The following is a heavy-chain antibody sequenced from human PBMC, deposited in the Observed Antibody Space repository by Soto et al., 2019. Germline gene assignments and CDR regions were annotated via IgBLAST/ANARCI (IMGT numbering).Heavy chain of an antibody. D-gene: IGHD2-15*01. Sequence: GGALRLSCAASGFTFSSYAMSWVRQAPGKGLEWVSAISGSGGSTYYADSVKGRFTISRDNSKNTLYLQMNSLRAEDTAVYYCAKDLHVVVVAATPGAFDIWGQGTMVTVSS. CDR3: AKDLHVVVVAATPGAFDI. J-gene: IGHJ3*02. V-gene: IGHV3-23*01. CDR2: ISGSGGST. CDR1: GFTFSSYA.